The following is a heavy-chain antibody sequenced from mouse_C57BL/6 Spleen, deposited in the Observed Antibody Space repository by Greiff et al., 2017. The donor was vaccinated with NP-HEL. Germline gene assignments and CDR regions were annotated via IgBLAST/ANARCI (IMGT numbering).Heavy chain of an antibody. CDR3: ARGAMVTTTGYYFDD. V-gene: IGHV1-61*01. Sequence: QVHVKQPGAELVRPGSSVKLSCKASGYTFTSYWMDWVKQRPGQGLEWIGNIYPSDSETHYNQKFKDKATLTVDKSSSTAYMQLSSLTSEDSAVYYCARGAMVTTTGYYFDDWGQGTTLTVSS. CDR2: IYPSDSET. J-gene: IGHJ2*01. CDR1: GYTFTSYW. D-gene: IGHD2-2*01.